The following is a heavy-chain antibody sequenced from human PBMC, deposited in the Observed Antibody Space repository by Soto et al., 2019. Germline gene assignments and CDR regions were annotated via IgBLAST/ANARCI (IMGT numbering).Heavy chain of an antibody. J-gene: IGHJ6*02. CDR1: GGSISSGGYY. Sequence: ASETLSLTCTVSGGSISSGGYYWSWIRQHPGKGLEWIGYIYYSGSTYYNPSLKSRVTISVDTPKNQFSLKLSSVTAADTAVYYCAREMLDSSSSGGMDVWGQGTTVTVSS. CDR2: IYYSGST. V-gene: IGHV4-31*03. D-gene: IGHD6-6*01. CDR3: AREMLDSSSSGGMDV.